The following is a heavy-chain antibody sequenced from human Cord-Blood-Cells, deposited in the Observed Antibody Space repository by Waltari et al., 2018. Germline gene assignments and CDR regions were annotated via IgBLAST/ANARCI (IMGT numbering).Heavy chain of an antibody. CDR2: FYYSGST. Sequence: QLQLQESGQGLVKPSETLSLTCTVSGGSISSSSYYWGWIRQPPGKGLEWIGSFYYSGSTYYNPSLKSRVTISVDTSKNQFSLKLSSVTAADTAVYYCARHIAGWDDAFDIWGQGTMVTDSS. D-gene: IGHD1-26*01. J-gene: IGHJ3*02. CDR3: ARHIAGWDDAFDI. V-gene: IGHV4-39*01. CDR1: GGSISSSSYY.